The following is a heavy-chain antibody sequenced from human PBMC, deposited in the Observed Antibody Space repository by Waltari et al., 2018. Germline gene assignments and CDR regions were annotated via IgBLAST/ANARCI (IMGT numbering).Heavy chain of an antibody. CDR1: GFSFSCFW. J-gene: IGHJ4*02. CDR2: INSDGSKI. CDR3: ARDPSFGDFEAYFDY. D-gene: IGHD4-17*01. V-gene: IGHV3-74*01. Sequence: EVQLAESGGGVVQAGGSLRLSCAVSGFSFSCFWVYWVRQSPGKGLVWVSQINSDGSKIDYADSVKGRFTISRDNTKNTLYLEMNSLRAEDTAVYYCARDPSFGDFEAYFDYWGQGTLVTVSS.